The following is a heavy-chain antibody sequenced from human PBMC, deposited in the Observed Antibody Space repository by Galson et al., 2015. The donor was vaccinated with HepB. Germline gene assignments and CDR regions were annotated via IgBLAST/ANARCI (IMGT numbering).Heavy chain of an antibody. D-gene: IGHD2-2*01. CDR2: ISGSGGST. CDR1: GFTFSSYA. CDR3: AKRRSSTPAIGAFDI. Sequence: SLRLSCAASGFTFSSYAMSWVRQAPGKELEWVSAISGSGGSTYYADSVKGRFTISRDNSKNTLYLQMNSLRAEDTAVYYCAKRRSSTPAIGAFDIWGQGTMVTVSS. J-gene: IGHJ3*02. V-gene: IGHV3-23*01.